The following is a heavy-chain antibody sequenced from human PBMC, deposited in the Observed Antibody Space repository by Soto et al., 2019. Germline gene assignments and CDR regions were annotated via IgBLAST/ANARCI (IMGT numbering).Heavy chain of an antibody. J-gene: IGHJ5*01. CDR3: ARYPGGSGIHWFDS. D-gene: IGHD3-10*01. CDR2: IGGSGGTT. Sequence: GSLRLSCAASGFTFSSYAMNWVRQAPGKGPEWVSAIGGSGGTTYYADSVKGRFTISRDNSKNTLYLQVSSLRAEDTAVYYCARYPGGSGIHWFDSWGQGTLVTVSS. V-gene: IGHV3-23*01. CDR1: GFTFSSYA.